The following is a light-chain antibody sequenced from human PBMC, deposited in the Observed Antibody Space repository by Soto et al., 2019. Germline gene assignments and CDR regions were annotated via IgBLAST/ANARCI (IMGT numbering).Light chain of an antibody. CDR2: EVN. Sequence: QSALTQPPSASGSPGQSVTISCTGTSSDVGIFNYVSWYQQHPDQAPKLLIFEVNKRPSGVPDRVSASKSGNTASLTVSGLQAEDEADYYCCSYAGSNTLIFGGGTKLTVL. V-gene: IGLV2-8*01. CDR3: CSYAGSNTLI. CDR1: SSDVGIFNY. J-gene: IGLJ2*01.